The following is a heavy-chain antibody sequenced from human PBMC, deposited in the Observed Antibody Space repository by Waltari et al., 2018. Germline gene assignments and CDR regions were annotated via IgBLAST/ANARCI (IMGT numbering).Heavy chain of an antibody. CDR2: IYTSGAP. Sequence: QVQLQESGPGLVKPSQTLSLTCTVSGGSISSGSYYWSWIRQPAGKGLEGIGRIYTSGAPNYNPSLKSLVTISVDTSKNQFSLKLSSVTAADTAVYYCARENPTTYYDFWSGYPFFDYWGQGTLVTVSS. CDR1: GGSISSGSYY. CDR3: ARENPTTYYDFWSGYPFFDY. V-gene: IGHV4-61*02. J-gene: IGHJ4*02. D-gene: IGHD3-3*01.